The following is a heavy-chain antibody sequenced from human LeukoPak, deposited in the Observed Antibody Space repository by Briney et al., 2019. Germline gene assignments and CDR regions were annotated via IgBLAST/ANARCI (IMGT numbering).Heavy chain of an antibody. J-gene: IGHJ4*02. CDR2: INPNSGGT. CDR3: ARLGVYYDSSNFDY. CDR1: GYTFTGYY. D-gene: IGHD3-22*01. Sequence: ASAKVSCKASGYTFTGYYMHWVRQAPGQGLEWMGRINPNSGGTNYAQKFQGRVTMTRDTSISTAYMELSRLRSDDTAVYYCARLGVYYDSSNFDYWGQGTLVTVSS. V-gene: IGHV1-2*06.